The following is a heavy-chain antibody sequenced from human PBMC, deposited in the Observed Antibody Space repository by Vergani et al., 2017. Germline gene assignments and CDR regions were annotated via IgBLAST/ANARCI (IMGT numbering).Heavy chain of an antibody. J-gene: IGHJ4*02. CDR1: GDSISTSSYA. V-gene: IGHV4-39*01. D-gene: IGHD2-21*01. Sequence: QMQLQESGPGLVKPSETLSLSCTVSGDSISTSSYAWGWIRQPPGTTLEWIGTVFYGGRTSYNPSLKSRVTLSLDTSKKQISLHLTSVTAADTAVYYCARHISVVRPSSMTAFDYWGQGTLVTVSS. CDR2: VFYGGRT. CDR3: ARHISVVRPSSMTAFDY.